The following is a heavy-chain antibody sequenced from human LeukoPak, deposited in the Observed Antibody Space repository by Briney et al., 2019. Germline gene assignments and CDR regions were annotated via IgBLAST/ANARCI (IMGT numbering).Heavy chain of an antibody. D-gene: IGHD4-17*01. J-gene: IGHJ6*03. Sequence: PSETLSLTCTVSGYSLSSGYYWGWIRQPPGKGLEWIGSIYHSGSTYYNPSLKSRVTISVDTSKNQFSLKLSSVTAADTAVYYCAREYYGDFYYYYYYYMDVWGKGTTVTVSS. CDR3: AREYYGDFYYYYYYYMDV. CDR1: GYSLSSGYY. CDR2: IYHSGST. V-gene: IGHV4-38-2*02.